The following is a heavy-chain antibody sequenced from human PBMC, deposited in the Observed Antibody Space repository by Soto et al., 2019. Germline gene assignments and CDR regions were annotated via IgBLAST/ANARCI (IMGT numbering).Heavy chain of an antibody. J-gene: IGHJ4*02. CDR1: GFTFSSYA. Sequence: GGSLRLSCAASGFTFSSYAMHWVRQAPGKGLEYVSAIRSNGGSTYYANSVKGRFTISRDNSKNTLYLQMGSLRAEDMAVYYCARRGGYPPEGEYDSSGYYYYFDYWGQGTLVTVSS. CDR3: ARRGGYPPEGEYDSSGYYYYFDY. CDR2: IRSNGGST. V-gene: IGHV3-64*01. D-gene: IGHD3-22*01.